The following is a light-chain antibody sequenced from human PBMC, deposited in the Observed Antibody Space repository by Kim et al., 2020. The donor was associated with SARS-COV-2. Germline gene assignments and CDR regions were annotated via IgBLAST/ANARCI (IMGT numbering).Light chain of an antibody. V-gene: IGKV3-15*01. CDR3: QQHNRWPLT. J-gene: IGKJ4*01. CDR1: ESVETY. Sequence: EIVMTQSPATLSVSLGERATLSCRASESVETYLAWYQQKPGQAPRLLIYGVSTRATGIPARFSGSGSGTDFTVTISSLQSEDAAVYYCQQHNRWPLTFGGGTKVDIK. CDR2: GVS.